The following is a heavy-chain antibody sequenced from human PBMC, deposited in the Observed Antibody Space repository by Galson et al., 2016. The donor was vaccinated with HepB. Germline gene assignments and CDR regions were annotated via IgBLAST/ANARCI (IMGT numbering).Heavy chain of an antibody. CDR1: GFTFGDDG. CDR3: AKEPQKYSSGWYYYN. V-gene: IGHV3-30*18. CDR2: VSFNGKVQ. D-gene: IGHD6-19*01. Sequence: SLRLPCAASGFTFGDDGMHWVRQAPGKGPEWVGVVSFNGKVQYYADSVKGRFTISRDNSKNTLYLQMDSLRVEDTALYYCAKEPQKYSSGWYYYNWGQGALVTVSS. J-gene: IGHJ4*02.